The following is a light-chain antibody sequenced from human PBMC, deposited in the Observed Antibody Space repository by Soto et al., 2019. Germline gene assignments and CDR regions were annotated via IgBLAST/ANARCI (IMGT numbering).Light chain of an antibody. Sequence: DIQMTQSPSTLSASLGDRVAITCRTSQNVAKFLNWYQQRPGKAPKLLILGVSSLQSGVPSRFSGSGSGTEFTLTISSLQPDDCVTYYCQQSYSGPPTFGQGTKVDIK. CDR1: QNVAKF. CDR2: GVS. CDR3: QQSYSGPPT. J-gene: IGKJ2*01. V-gene: IGKV1-39*01.